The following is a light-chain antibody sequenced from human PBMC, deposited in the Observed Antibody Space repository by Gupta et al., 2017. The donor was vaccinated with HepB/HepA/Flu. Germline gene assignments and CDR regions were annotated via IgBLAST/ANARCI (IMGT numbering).Light chain of an antibody. CDR1: ALPKQY. CDR3: QSADSSGTYWV. J-gene: IGLJ3*02. Sequence: SSELTQPPAASVSPGQTARITCPGDALPKQYAYWYQQKPGQAPVLVIYKDSERPSGIAERFSGSSSGTTVTLTISGVQAEDEADDYCQSADSSGTYWVFGGGTKLTVL. CDR2: KDS. V-gene: IGLV3-25*03.